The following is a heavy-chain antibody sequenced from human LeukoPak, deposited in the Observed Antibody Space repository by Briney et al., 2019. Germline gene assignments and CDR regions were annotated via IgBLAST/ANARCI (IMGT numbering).Heavy chain of an antibody. CDR1: GFTFTDYA. V-gene: IGHV3-23*01. D-gene: IGHD2-2*01. J-gene: IGHJ4*02. CDR2: ISYSGGST. Sequence: GGSLRLSCTASGFTFTDYAMSWVRQAPGKGLEWVSSISYSGGSTYYTDSVKGRFTISRDNSKNTLFLQMNSLRAEDTAVYYCAKSVPKQLLLLFFDFWGQGTLVTVSS. CDR3: AKSVPKQLLLLFFDF.